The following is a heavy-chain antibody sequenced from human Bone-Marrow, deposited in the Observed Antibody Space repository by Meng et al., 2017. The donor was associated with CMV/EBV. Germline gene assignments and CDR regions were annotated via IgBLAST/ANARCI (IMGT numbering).Heavy chain of an antibody. D-gene: IGHD4-11*01. CDR2: INPNTGGT. J-gene: IGHJ6*01. CDR3: ARDGARTVTPNYYYYYGMDV. V-gene: IGHV1-2*02. Sequence: ASVKVSCKTSGFSFSDYYIHWVRQAPGQGLEWMGGINPNTGGTDYAQKFQGRVTMTRDTSISTAYMELSRLRSDDTAVYYCARDGARTVTPNYYYYYGMDVWGQGPTVTVSS. CDR1: GFSFSDYY.